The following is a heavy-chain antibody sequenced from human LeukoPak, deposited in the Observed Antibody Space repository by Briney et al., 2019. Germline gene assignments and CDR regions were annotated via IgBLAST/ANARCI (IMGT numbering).Heavy chain of an antibody. CDR3: ARSIGQMGKRFPVYWFDS. CDR1: GYSICSGYS. CDR2: IYHSVST. D-gene: IGHD3-16*01. J-gene: IGHJ5*01. V-gene: IGHV4-38-2*02. Sequence: SETLSLTCTVSGYSICSGYSWGWIGQPPGKGLAWIGRIYHSVSTYYNPSLKSRVTISVDTSKNHFSIDMTSVTSADTAVLFCARSIGQMGKRFPVYWFDSWGQGTMVTVSS.